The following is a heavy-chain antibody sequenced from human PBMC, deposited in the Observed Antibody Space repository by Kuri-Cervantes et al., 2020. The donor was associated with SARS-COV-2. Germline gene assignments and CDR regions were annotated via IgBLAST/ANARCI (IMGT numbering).Heavy chain of an antibody. J-gene: IGHJ4*02. V-gene: IGHV1-8*02. CDR1: GYTFTSYD. CDR2: MNPNSGNT. Sequence: ASVKVSCKASGYTFTSYDINWVRQATGQGLERMGWMNPNSGNTGYAQKFQGRVTMTRDTSISTAYMELSRLRSDDTAVYYCARDLDVIVVITPLGYWGQGTLVTVSS. CDR3: ARDLDVIVVITPLGY. D-gene: IGHD3-22*01.